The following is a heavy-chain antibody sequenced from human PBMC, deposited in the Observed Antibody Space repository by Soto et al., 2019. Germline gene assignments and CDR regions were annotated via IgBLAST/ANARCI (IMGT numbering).Heavy chain of an antibody. Sequence: SETLSLTCAVSGGSISSYYWSWIRQPPGKGLEWIGYFYYSGSTNYNPSLKSRVTISVDTSKNQFSLKLSSVTAADTAVYYCAREFSTVTNYGMDVRGQGTTVTVSS. CDR2: FYYSGST. V-gene: IGHV4-59*01. CDR1: GGSISSYY. D-gene: IGHD4-17*01. CDR3: AREFSTVTNYGMDV. J-gene: IGHJ6*02.